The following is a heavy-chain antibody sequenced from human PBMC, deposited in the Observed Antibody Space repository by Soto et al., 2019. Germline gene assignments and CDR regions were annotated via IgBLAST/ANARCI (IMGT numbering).Heavy chain of an antibody. Sequence: QVQLQESGPGLVKPSQTLSLTCTVSGGSISSGDYYWSWIRQPPGKGLEWIGYIYYRGSTYYNPSLKSRVTIAVDTSKNQFSLKLSSVTAADTAGYYCARAVIQPKLDNWFDPWGQGTLVTVSS. CDR1: GGSISSGDYY. D-gene: IGHD3-16*02. J-gene: IGHJ5*02. CDR2: IYYRGST. CDR3: ARAVIQPKLDNWFDP. V-gene: IGHV4-30-4*01.